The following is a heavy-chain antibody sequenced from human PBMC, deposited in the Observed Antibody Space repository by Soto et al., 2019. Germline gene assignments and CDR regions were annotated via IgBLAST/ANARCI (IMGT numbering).Heavy chain of an antibody. D-gene: IGHD3-10*01. Sequence: SETLSLTCAVYGGSFSGYYWSWIRQAPGKGLEWIGEINHSGSTNYKMSLKSRVTILVDTSKNQFSLKLSSVTAADTAVYYCARVYYDSGTHYNHFDYWGQGTLVTVSS. CDR3: ARVYYDSGTHYNHFDY. V-gene: IGHV4-34*01. CDR2: INHSGST. CDR1: GGSFSGYY. J-gene: IGHJ4*02.